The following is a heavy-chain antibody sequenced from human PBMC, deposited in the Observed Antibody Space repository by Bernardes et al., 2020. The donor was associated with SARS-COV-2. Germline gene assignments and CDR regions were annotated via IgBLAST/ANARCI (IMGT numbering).Heavy chain of an antibody. CDR3: ARDGDDWGAFEH. CDR1: GDSISSYY. V-gene: IGHV4-59*01. CDR2: IYYSGRT. Sequence: SETLSLTCTVSGDSISSYYWYWIRQPPGKGLEYIGYIYYSGRTNYNPSLKSRVTISVDRSKNQFSLNLSSVTTADTAVYYCARDGDDWGAFEHWVQGSL. D-gene: IGHD7-27*01. J-gene: IGHJ1*01.